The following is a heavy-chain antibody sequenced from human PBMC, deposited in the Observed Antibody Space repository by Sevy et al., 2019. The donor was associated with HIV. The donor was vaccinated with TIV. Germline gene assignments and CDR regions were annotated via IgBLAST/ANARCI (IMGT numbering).Heavy chain of an antibody. CDR2: TYYRSKWYN. Sequence: SQTISLTCDISGDSVSGNTVAWDWIRQSPSRGLEWLGRTYYRSKWYNNYALSVKSRITINPDTSKNQFSLHLNSVTPEDTAVYYCAGATLRGENAFDIWGQGTVVTVSS. CDR1: GDSVSGNTVA. CDR3: AGATLRGENAFDI. V-gene: IGHV6-1*01. J-gene: IGHJ3*02.